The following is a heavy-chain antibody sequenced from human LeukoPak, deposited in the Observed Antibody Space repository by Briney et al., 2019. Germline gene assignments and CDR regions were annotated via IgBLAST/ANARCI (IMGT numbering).Heavy chain of an antibody. CDR2: INPNSGGT. V-gene: IGHV1-2*02. CDR1: GYTFTGYY. Sequence: ASVKVSCKASGYTFTGYYMHWVRQAPGQGLEWMGWINPNSGGTNYAQKFQGRVTMTRDTSISTAYMELGRLGSDDTAVYYCARGYDGDYAGGDAFDIWGQGTMVTVSS. J-gene: IGHJ3*02. CDR3: ARGYDGDYAGGDAFDI. D-gene: IGHD4-17*01.